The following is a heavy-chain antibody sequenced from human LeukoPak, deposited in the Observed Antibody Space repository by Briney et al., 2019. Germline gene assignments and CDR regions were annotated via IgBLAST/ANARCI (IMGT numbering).Heavy chain of an antibody. CDR2: INHSGST. J-gene: IGHJ4*02. Sequence: SETLSLTCAVYGGSFSGYYWSWIRQPPGKGLEWIGEINHSGSTNYNPSLKSRVTISVDTSKNQFSLKLGSVTAADTAVYYCARELGKLKVFDYWGQGTLVTVSS. V-gene: IGHV4-34*01. D-gene: IGHD7-27*01. CDR3: ARELGKLKVFDY. CDR1: GGSFSGYY.